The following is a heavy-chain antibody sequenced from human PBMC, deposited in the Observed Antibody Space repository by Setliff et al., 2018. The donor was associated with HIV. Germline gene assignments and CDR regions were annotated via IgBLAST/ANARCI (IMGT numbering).Heavy chain of an antibody. V-gene: IGHV1-2*04. Sequence: ASVKVSCKASGYTFTAYNIQWVRQAPGQGLEWVGWINPNTDDTSYAENLQGWVTLTRDTSISTAYLEVRSDDTAVYYCARKRVGFDGIDVWGQGTTVTVSS. CDR2: INPNTDDT. CDR3: ARKRVGFDGIDV. D-gene: IGHD1-26*01. CDR1: GYTFTAYN. J-gene: IGHJ6*02.